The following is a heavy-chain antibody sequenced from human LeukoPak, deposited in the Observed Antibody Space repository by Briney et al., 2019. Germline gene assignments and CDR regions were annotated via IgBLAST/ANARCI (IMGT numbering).Heavy chain of an antibody. Sequence: SQTLSLTCAVSGGSISSGGYSWSWIRQHRGKGLEWIGYIYYSGSTYYNPSLKSRVTISVDTSKNQFSLKLSSVTAADTAVYYCARVGKARGYFDLWGRGTLVTVSS. CDR1: GGSISSGGYS. CDR2: IYYSGST. CDR3: ARVGKARGYFDL. D-gene: IGHD3-10*01. V-gene: IGHV4-31*11. J-gene: IGHJ2*01.